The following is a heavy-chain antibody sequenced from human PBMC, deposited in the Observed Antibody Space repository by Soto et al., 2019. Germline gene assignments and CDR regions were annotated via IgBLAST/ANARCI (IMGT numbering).Heavy chain of an antibody. CDR2: IRGSGGVT. CDR1: GFTFSNFA. V-gene: IGHV3-23*01. Sequence: EVQLLESGGGLVQPGGSLRLSCAASGFTFSNFAISWVRQAPGKGLEGVSGIRGSGGVTYYADSVRGGFTISRDKSKNMLYLQMNSLRAEDTAVYYCAIGPPGYNYGGPEYFQYWGQGTLLTVSS. CDR3: AIGPPGYNYGGPEYFQY. J-gene: IGHJ1*01. D-gene: IGHD5-18*01.